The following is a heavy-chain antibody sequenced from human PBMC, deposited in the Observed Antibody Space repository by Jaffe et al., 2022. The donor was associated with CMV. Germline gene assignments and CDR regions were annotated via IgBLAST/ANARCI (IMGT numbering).Heavy chain of an antibody. D-gene: IGHD2-15*01. Sequence: EVQLVESGGGLVQPGGSLRLSCAASGFTFSSYWMSWVRQAPGKGLEWVANIKQDGSEKYYVDSVKGRFTISRDNAKNSLYLQMNSLRAEDTAVYYCAREKDCSGGSCYNYDYWGQGTLVTVSS. V-gene: IGHV3-7*01. CDR3: AREKDCSGGSCYNYDY. CDR1: GFTFSSYW. CDR2: IKQDGSEK. J-gene: IGHJ4*02.